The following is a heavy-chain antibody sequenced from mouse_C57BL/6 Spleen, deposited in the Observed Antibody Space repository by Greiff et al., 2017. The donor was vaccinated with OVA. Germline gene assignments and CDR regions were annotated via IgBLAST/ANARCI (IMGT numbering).Heavy chain of an antibody. CDR2: IDPSDSYT. D-gene: IGHD2-5*01. Sequence: QVQLKQPGAELVMPGASVKLSCKASGYTFTSYWMHWVKQRPGQGLEWIGEIDPSDSYTNYNQKFKGKSTLTVDKSSSTAYMQLSSLTSEDSAVYYCARNYSNHHWYFDVWGTGTTVTVSS. V-gene: IGHV1-69*01. CDR3: ARNYSNHHWYFDV. J-gene: IGHJ1*03. CDR1: GYTFTSYW.